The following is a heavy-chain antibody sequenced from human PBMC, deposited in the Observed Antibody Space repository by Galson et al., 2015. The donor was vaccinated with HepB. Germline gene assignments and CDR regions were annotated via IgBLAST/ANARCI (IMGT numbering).Heavy chain of an antibody. CDR2: ISYDGSNK. CDR3: ARDLTEIAVAGTGGDY. V-gene: IGHV3-30*04. J-gene: IGHJ4*02. D-gene: IGHD6-19*01. Sequence: SLRLSCAASGFTFSSYAMHWVRQAPGKGLEWVAVISYDGSNKYYADSVKGRFTISRDNSKNTLYLQMNSLRAEDTAVYYCARDLTEIAVAGTGGDYWGQGTLFTVSS. CDR1: GFTFSSYA.